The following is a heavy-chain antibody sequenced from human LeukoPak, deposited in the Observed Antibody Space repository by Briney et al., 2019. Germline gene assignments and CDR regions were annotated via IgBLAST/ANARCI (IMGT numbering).Heavy chain of an antibody. Sequence: GGSLRLSCAASGFTFSSYSMNWVRQAPGKGLEWVSSISSSSSYIYYADSVKGRFTISRDNAKNSLYLQMNSLRAEDTAVYYCARAKTERGGSYTSFIAFDIWGQGTMVTVSS. CDR2: ISSSSSYI. CDR1: GFTFSSYS. CDR3: ARAKTERGGSYTSFIAFDI. J-gene: IGHJ3*02. D-gene: IGHD1-26*01. V-gene: IGHV3-21*01.